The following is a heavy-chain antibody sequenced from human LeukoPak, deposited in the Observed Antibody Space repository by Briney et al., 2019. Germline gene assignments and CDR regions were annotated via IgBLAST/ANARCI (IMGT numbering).Heavy chain of an antibody. Sequence: PGGSLRLSCAASGFTVSSNYMSWVRQAPGKGLEWVSVIYSGGSTYYADSAKGRFTISRDNSKNTLYLQMNSLRAEDTAVYYCARDRGDYNGGGFDYWGQGTLVTVSS. CDR1: GFTVSSNY. CDR3: ARDRGDYNGGGFDY. J-gene: IGHJ4*02. V-gene: IGHV3-66*01. CDR2: IYSGGST. D-gene: IGHD4-17*01.